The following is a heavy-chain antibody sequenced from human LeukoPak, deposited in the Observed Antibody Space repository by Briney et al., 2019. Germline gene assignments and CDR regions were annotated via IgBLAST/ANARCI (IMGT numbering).Heavy chain of an antibody. V-gene: IGHV3-21*06. D-gene: IGHD1-26*01. CDR2: INSVRSHI. Sequence: GGSLRLSCAASGFTVSSNYMSWVRQAPGKGLEWVSSINSVRSHIYYADSVRGRFTISRDNANNVLYLQMNSLRAEDTAVYYCARDPTYYLRYGYFDSWGQGTLVTVSS. J-gene: IGHJ4*02. CDR1: GFTVSSNY. CDR3: ARDPTYYLRYGYFDS.